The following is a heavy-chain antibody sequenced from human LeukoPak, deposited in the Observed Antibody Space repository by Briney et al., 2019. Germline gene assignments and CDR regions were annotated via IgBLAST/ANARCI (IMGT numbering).Heavy chain of an antibody. CDR2: IYHSGST. D-gene: IGHD5-18*01. Sequence: SETLSLTCAVSGGSISSRNWWSWVRQPPGKGLEWIGEIYHSGSTNYNPSLKSRVTISVDTSKNQFSLKLSSVTAADTAVYYCARARAGYSYVPLDYYFDYWGQGTLVTVSS. J-gene: IGHJ4*02. CDR1: GGSISSRNW. CDR3: ARARAGYSYVPLDYYFDY. V-gene: IGHV4-4*02.